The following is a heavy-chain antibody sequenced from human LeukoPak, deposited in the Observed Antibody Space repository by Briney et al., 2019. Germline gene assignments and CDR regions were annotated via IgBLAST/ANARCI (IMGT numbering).Heavy chain of an antibody. Sequence: GASVKVSCKASGYTFTEYYMHWVQQAPEKGLEWMGRVDPEDGETIYAEKFQGRVTITADTSTDIVYMELSSLRYEDTAVYYCATDPTLYRRSSSGYWGQGTRVTVSS. CDR1: GYTFTEYY. J-gene: IGHJ4*02. CDR3: ATDPTLYRRSSSGY. D-gene: IGHD6-6*01. V-gene: IGHV1-69-2*01. CDR2: VDPEDGET.